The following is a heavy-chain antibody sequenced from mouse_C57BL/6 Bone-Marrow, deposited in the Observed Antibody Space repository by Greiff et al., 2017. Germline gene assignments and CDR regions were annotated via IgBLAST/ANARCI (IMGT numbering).Heavy chain of an antibody. D-gene: IGHD3-2*02. V-gene: IGHV1-69*01. CDR1: GYTFTSYW. CDR2: IDPSDSYT. J-gene: IGHJ3*01. CDR3: ARSSSGYDAY. Sequence: QVQLQQPGAELVMPGASVQLSCKASGYTFTSYWMHWVKQRPGQGLEWIGEIDPSDSYTNYNQKFKGKSTLTVDKSSSTAYMQLSSLTSEDSAVYYCARSSSGYDAYWGQGALVTVSA.